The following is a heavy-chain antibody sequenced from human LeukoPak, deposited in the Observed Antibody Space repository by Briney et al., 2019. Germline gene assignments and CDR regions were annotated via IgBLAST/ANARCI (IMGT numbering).Heavy chain of an antibody. J-gene: IGHJ5*02. V-gene: IGHV4-39*01. Sequence: SETLSLTCTVSGGSISSSSYYWGWIRQPPGKGLEWIGSIYYSGSTYYNPSLKSRATISVDTSKNQFSLKLSSVTAADTAVYYCARVFNIVRGDSATLFDPWGQGTLVTVSS. CDR2: IYYSGST. CDR3: ARVFNIVRGDSATLFDP. CDR1: GGSISSSSYY. D-gene: IGHD3-10*01.